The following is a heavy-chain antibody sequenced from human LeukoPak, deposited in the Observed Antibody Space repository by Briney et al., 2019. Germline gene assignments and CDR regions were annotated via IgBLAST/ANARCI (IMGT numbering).Heavy chain of an antibody. D-gene: IGHD4-17*01. J-gene: IGHJ3*02. Sequence: SVKVSCKASGGAFSSYAISWVRQAPGQGLEWMGRIIPILGIANYAQKLQGRVTITADKSTSTAYMELSSLRSEDTAVYYCARDLYGDLGKHDAFDIWGQGTMVTVSS. CDR3: ARDLYGDLGKHDAFDI. CDR1: GGAFSSYA. V-gene: IGHV1-69*04. CDR2: IIPILGIA.